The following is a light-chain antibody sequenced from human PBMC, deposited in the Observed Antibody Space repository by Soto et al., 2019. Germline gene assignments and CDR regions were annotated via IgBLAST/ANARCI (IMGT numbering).Light chain of an antibody. Sequence: DVQLTQSPSSLSASIGDRVTITCRASQAIGGSLHWYQQRPGTAPKLLIYGTSTLQSGVPSRFSGGGSRTDFTLTINSLQPEDIGPYYCQQSSITPPYTFGQGTTLEI. CDR3: QQSSITPPYT. CDR1: QAIGGS. CDR2: GTS. V-gene: IGKV1-39*01. J-gene: IGKJ2*01.